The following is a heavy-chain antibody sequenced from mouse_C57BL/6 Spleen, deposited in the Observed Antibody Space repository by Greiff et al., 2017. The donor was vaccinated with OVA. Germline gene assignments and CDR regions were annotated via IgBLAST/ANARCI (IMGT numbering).Heavy chain of an antibody. CDR1: GYTFTDYE. V-gene: IGHV1-15*01. D-gene: IGHD1-1*01. CDR3: TRYGSSDWYFDV. Sequence: QVQLKESGAELVRPGASVTLSCKASGYTFTDYEMHWVKQTPVHGLEWIGAIDPETGGTAYNQKFKGKAILTADKSSSTAYMELRSLTSEDSAVYYCTRYGSSDWYFDVWGTGTTVTVSS. CDR2: IDPETGGT. J-gene: IGHJ1*03.